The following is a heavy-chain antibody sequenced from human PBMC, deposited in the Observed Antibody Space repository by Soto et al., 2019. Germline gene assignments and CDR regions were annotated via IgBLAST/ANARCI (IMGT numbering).Heavy chain of an antibody. CDR1: GYTLTNYA. J-gene: IGHJ5*02. Sequence: ASVKVSCKASGYTLTNYAISWVRQAPGQGPEWMGWINTYNGNTNYAQKLQGRVTMTTDTSTSTAYMELRSLRSDDTAVYYCARDHQSPRITMIVVVNGNSGSWFDPWGQGTLVTVSS. V-gene: IGHV1-18*01. CDR3: ARDHQSPRITMIVVVNGNSGSWFDP. D-gene: IGHD3-22*01. CDR2: INTYNGNT.